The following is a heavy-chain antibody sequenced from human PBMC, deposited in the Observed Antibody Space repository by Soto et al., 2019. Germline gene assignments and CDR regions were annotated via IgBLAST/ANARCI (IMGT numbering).Heavy chain of an antibody. D-gene: IGHD3-10*01. CDR2: ISYDGSNK. Sequence: QVQLVESGGGVVQPGRSLRLSCAASGFTFSSYAMHWVRQAPGKGLEWVAVISYDGSNKYYADSVKGRFTISRDNSKKTLYLQMNSLRAEDTAVYYCARDPTKTYYYGSGSYSIDYWGQGTLVTVSS. CDR3: ARDPTKTYYYGSGSYSIDY. V-gene: IGHV3-30-3*01. J-gene: IGHJ4*02. CDR1: GFTFSSYA.